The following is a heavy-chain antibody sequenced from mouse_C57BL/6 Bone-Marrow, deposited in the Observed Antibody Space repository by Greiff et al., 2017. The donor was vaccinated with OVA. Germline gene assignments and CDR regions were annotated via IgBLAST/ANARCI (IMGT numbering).Heavy chain of an antibody. Sequence: EVMLVESEGGLVQPGSSMKLSCTASGFTFSDYYMAWVRQVPEKGLEWVANINYDGSSTYYLDSLKSRFIISRDNAKNILYLQMSSLKSEDTATYYCTRIYYGNYVGYFDVWGTGTTVTVSS. V-gene: IGHV5-16*01. CDR3: TRIYYGNYVGYFDV. D-gene: IGHD2-1*01. CDR2: INYDGSST. J-gene: IGHJ1*03. CDR1: GFTFSDYY.